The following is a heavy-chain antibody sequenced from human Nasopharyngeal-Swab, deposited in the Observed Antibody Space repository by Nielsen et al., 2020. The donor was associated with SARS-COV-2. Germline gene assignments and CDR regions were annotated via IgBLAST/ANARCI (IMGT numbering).Heavy chain of an antibody. Sequence: SETLSLTCTVSGGSISSSSYYWGWIRQPPGKGLEWIGSIYYSGSTYYNPSLKSRVTISVDTSKNQLSLKLSSVTAADTAVYYCARDLPDSVGATYYYMDVWGKGTTVTVSS. D-gene: IGHD1-26*01. V-gene: IGHV4-39*07. CDR1: GGSISSSSYY. CDR2: IYYSGST. J-gene: IGHJ6*03. CDR3: ARDLPDSVGATYYYMDV.